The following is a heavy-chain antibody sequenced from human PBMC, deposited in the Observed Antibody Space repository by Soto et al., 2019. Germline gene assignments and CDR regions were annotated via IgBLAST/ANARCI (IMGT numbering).Heavy chain of an antibody. CDR1: GFTLSGTA. CDR2: IRSKANSYAT. CDR3: SRLGEPPARFDL. J-gene: IGHJ5*02. Sequence: PGASLRLSCAACGFTLSGTAIHWVRQASGKGLEWVGRIRSKANSYATAYAASVTGRFTISRDDSKNTAYLHMNNLTTEDTAVYYCSRLGEPPARFDLWGQGAMVTVSS. V-gene: IGHV3-73*01. D-gene: IGHD2-2*01.